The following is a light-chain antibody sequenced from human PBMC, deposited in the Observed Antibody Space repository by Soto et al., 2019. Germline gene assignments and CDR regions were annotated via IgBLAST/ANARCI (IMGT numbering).Light chain of an antibody. CDR3: SSYTSSNTVI. CDR2: DVS. Sequence: QSALTQPASVSGSPGQSITISCTGTSSDVGGYNYVSWFQQHPGKAPKLMIYDVSNRPSGVSYRFSGSKSDNTASLTISRLQAEDEADYYCSSYTSSNTVIFGGGTKLTVL. CDR1: SSDVGGYNY. V-gene: IGLV2-14*01. J-gene: IGLJ2*01.